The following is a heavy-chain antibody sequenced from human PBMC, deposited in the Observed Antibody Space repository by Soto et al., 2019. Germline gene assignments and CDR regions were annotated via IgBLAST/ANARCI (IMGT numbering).Heavy chain of an antibody. J-gene: IGHJ6*02. V-gene: IGHV3-11*06. CDR2: ISASGDNT. D-gene: IGHD1-26*01. Sequence: QVQLVESGGGWVKPGESLRLSCIGSGFFLSNNWMTWIRQAPGKGLEWVSYISASGDNTSYADSLKGRFTISRDNTRKSLWLKIYCLTAEDAAVDDWARSSGGRQVRVYNYGLDVWGQGTTVIVSS. CDR3: ARSSGGRQVRVYNYGLDV. CDR1: GFFLSNNW.